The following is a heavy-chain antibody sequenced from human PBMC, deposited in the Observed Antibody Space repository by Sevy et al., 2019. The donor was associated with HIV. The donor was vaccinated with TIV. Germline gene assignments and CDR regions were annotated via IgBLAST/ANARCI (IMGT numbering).Heavy chain of an antibody. D-gene: IGHD6-13*01. J-gene: IGHJ4*02. CDR3: TKNTAAAGVGGFDY. V-gene: IGHV3-30*02. CDR2: IWYDGTDK. Sequence: GGSLRLSCTASRFTFSDYGMHWVRQAPGKGLDWVAFIWYDGTDKYYADSVEGRFTISRDNSENKLFLQMNSLRPEDTAVYYCTKNTAAAGVGGFDYWGPGTMVTVSS. CDR1: RFTFSDYG.